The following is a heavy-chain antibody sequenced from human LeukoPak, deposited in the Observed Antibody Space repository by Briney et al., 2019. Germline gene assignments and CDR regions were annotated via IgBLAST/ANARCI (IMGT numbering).Heavy chain of an antibody. CDR3: ARGYYDSSGYLLFD. CDR2: GSYSGTT. D-gene: IGHD3-22*01. CDR1: GGSFSSGSYY. J-gene: IGHJ4*02. Sequence: SETLSLTCTVSGGSFSSGSYYWGWIRQPPGKGLEWIGSGSYSGTTYFNPSLKSRVTISVDTSRNQFSLRLRSVTAADTAVYYCARGYYDSSGYLLFDWGQGTLVTVSS. V-gene: IGHV4-39*07.